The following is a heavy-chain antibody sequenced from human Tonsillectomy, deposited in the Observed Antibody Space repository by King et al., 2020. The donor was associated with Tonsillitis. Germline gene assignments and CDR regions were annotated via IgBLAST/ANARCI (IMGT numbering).Heavy chain of an antibody. D-gene: IGHD3-10*01. V-gene: IGHV3-7*01. CDR3: ATEGGRSGSGY. Sequence: VQLVESGGGLVQPGGSLRLSCAVSGFTFSRYWMSWVRQAPGKGLEWVANIKEDGSDKHYVYSVKGRFTISRDNAKNSLFLQMNSLRAEDTAVYYCATEGGRSGSGYWGQGTLVTVSS. CDR1: GFTFSRYW. CDR2: IKEDGSDK. J-gene: IGHJ4*02.